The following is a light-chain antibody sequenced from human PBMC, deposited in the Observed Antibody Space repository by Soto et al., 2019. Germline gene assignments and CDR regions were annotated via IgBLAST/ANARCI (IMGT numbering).Light chain of an antibody. CDR3: QTYNDWPLT. J-gene: IGKJ4*02. Sequence: EIVMTQSPATLSVSPGERATLSCRASQSVTSNLAWYQQKPGQAPSLLIYDISTRATGIPTRFSGSESGTEFTLTIGSLQSEDFAVYDCQTYNDWPLTFGGGTKVEIK. V-gene: IGKV3D-15*01. CDR2: DIS. CDR1: QSVTSN.